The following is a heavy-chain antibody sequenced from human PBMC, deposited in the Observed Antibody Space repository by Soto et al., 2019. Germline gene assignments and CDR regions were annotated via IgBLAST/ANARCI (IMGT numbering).Heavy chain of an antibody. CDR3: ARGYYDFWSGYYKAHYYYGMDV. CDR1: GGSFSGYY. V-gene: IGHV4-34*01. CDR2: INHSGST. J-gene: IGHJ6*02. D-gene: IGHD3-3*01. Sequence: SETLSLTCAVYGGSFSGYYWSWIRQPPGKGLEWIGEINHSGSTNYNPSPKSRVTISVDTSKNQFSLKLSSVTAADTAVYYCARGYYDFWSGYYKAHYYYGMDVWGQGTTVTVSS.